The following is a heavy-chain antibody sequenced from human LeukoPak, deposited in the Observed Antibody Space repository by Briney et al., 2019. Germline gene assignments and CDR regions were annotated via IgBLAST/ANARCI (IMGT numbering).Heavy chain of an antibody. CDR3: ARERQQQLGNYFDY. J-gene: IGHJ4*02. Sequence: PSETLSLTCTVSGGSISSYYWSWIRQPAGKGLEWIERIYTSGSTNYNPSLKSRVTMSVDTSKNQFSLKLSSVTAADTAVYYCARERQQQLGNYFDYWGQGTLVTVSS. CDR2: IYTSGST. V-gene: IGHV4-4*07. CDR1: GGSISSYY. D-gene: IGHD6-13*01.